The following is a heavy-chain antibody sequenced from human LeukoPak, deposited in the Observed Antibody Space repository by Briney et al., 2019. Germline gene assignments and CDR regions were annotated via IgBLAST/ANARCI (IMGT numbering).Heavy chain of an antibody. CDR1: GGTFSSYA. CDR2: IIPIFGSA. D-gene: IGHD5-12*01. CDR3: AIHPYDYWYFDL. V-gene: IGHV1-69*13. J-gene: IGHJ2*01. Sequence: SVKVSCKASGGTFSSYAISWLRQAPGQGLEWMGGIIPIFGSANYAQNFQGRVTITADESTSTAYMKLSSLRSEDTAVYYCAIHPYDYWYFDLWGRGTLVTVSS.